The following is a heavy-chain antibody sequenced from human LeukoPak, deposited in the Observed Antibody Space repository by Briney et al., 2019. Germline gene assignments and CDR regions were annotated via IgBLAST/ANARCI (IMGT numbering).Heavy chain of an antibody. D-gene: IGHD2-2*01. CDR3: ARGGEDIVVVPAALHYYYYYMDV. CDR1: GDSVSSNSLA. Sequence: SQTLSLTCAISGDSVSSNSLAWNWIRQSPSRGLEWLGRTYYRSKWYNDYAVSVKSRITINPDTSKNQFSLQLNSVTPEDTAVYYCARGGEDIVVVPAALHYYYYYMDVWGKGTTVTVSS. V-gene: IGHV6-1*01. J-gene: IGHJ6*03. CDR2: TYYRSKWYN.